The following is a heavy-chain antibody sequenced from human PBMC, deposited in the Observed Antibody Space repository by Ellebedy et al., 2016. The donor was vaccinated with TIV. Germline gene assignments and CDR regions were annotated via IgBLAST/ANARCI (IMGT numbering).Heavy chain of an antibody. CDR2: ISGSGGST. D-gene: IGHD4-17*01. V-gene: IGHV3-23*01. CDR1: GFTFSCFA. Sequence: GESLKISCAASGFTFSCFAMSWVRQAPRKGLEWVSVISGSGGSTFYADSVKGRFTISRDNSKNTRYLQMNSRRAEDAAVYYCAKVMSGEYRSSYFDSWGQGTLVTVSS. J-gene: IGHJ4*02. CDR3: AKVMSGEYRSSYFDS.